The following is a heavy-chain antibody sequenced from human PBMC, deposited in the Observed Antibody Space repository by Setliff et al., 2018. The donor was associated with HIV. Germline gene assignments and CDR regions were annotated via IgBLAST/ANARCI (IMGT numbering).Heavy chain of an antibody. CDR3: ARRGYYYDSSGYYHYYYYGMDV. CDR1: GYTFSNYC. Sequence: GESLKISCKDSGYTFSNYCIAWVRQMPGKGLEWMGIIYPGDSDTRYSPSFQGQVTTSADKSISTAYLQWSSLKASDTAMYYCARRGYYYDSSGYYHYYYYGMDVWGQGTTVTVSS. D-gene: IGHD3-22*01. V-gene: IGHV5-51*01. CDR2: IYPGDSDT. J-gene: IGHJ6*02.